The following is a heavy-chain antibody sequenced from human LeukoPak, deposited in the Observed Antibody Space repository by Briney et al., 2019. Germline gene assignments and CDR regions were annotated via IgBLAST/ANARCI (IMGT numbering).Heavy chain of an antibody. V-gene: IGHV4-59*01. CDR1: GGSFSGYY. CDR3: ARATCTYSSSWRDALFWFDP. Sequence: NPSETLSLTCAVYGGSFSGYYWSWIRQPPGKGLEWIGYIYYSGSTNYNPSLKSRVTISVDTSKNQFSLKLSSVTAADTAVYYCARATCTYSSSWRDALFWFDPWGQGTLVTVSS. CDR2: IYYSGST. D-gene: IGHD6-13*01. J-gene: IGHJ5*02.